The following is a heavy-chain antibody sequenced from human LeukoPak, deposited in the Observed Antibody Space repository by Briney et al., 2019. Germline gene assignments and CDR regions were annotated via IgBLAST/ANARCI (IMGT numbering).Heavy chain of an antibody. CDR3: AREAWRVFDY. Sequence: PGGSLRLSCAASGFTFSTYWMSWVRQAPGKGLEWVSNINRDGSEKYYVDSVKGRFTISRDNDKNSLYLQMNSLRAEDTAVYYCAREAWRVFDYWGQGTLATVSS. J-gene: IGHJ4*02. CDR2: INRDGSEK. CDR1: GFTFSTYW. V-gene: IGHV3-7*03.